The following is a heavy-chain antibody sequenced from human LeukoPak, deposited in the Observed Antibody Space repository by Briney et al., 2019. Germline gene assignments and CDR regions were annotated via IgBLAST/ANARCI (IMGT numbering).Heavy chain of an antibody. CDR2: INHSGST. CDR1: GGSFSGYY. J-gene: IGHJ4*02. CDR3: ARGRYGGNSRYYFDY. V-gene: IGHV4-34*01. Sequence: SETLPLTCAVYGGSFSGYYWSWIRQPPGKGLEWIGEINHSGSTNYNPSLKSRVTISVDTSKNQFSLKLSSVTAADTAVYYCARGRYGGNSRYYFDYWGQGTLVTVSS. D-gene: IGHD4-23*01.